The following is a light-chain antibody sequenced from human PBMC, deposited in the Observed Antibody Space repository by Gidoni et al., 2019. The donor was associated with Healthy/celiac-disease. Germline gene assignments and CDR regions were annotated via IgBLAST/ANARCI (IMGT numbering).Light chain of an antibody. V-gene: IGLV1-44*01. CDR2: SNN. J-gene: IGLJ1*01. CDR1: SSNIGSNT. CDR3: AAWDDSLNGPV. Sequence: QSVLTQPPSASGTPGQRVTLPCSGSSSNIGSNTVNWYQQLPGTAPKLLIYSNNQRPSGVPDRFSGSKSGTSASLAISGLQSEDEADYYCAAWDDSLNGPVFGTGTKVTVL.